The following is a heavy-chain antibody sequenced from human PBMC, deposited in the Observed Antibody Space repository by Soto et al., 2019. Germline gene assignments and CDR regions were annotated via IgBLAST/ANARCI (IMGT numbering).Heavy chain of an antibody. CDR1: GGSISSGGYY. V-gene: IGHV4-31*03. CDR2: IYYSGST. D-gene: IGHD2-15*01. Sequence: TLSLTCTVSGGSISSGGYYWSWIRQHPGKGLEWIGYIYYSGSTYYNPSLKSRVTISVDTSKNHFSLKMSTVTAADTAVYYCATGLPRACNYYGMDVWGQGTTVTVSS. CDR3: ATGLPRACNYYGMDV. J-gene: IGHJ6*02.